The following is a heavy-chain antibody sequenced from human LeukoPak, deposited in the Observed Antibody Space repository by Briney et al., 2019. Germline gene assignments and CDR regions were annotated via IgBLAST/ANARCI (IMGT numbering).Heavy chain of an antibody. D-gene: IGHD2-15*01. Sequence: GGSLRLSCAASGFTFSNAWMNWVRQAPGKGLEWVGRIKSKTDGGTTDYAAPVKGRFTISRDDSKTTLYLQMNSLKTEDTAVYYCTTRYCSGGRCDYWGQGTLVAVSS. CDR2: IKSKTDGGTT. J-gene: IGHJ4*02. V-gene: IGHV3-15*01. CDR1: GFTFSNAW. CDR3: TTRYCSGGRCDY.